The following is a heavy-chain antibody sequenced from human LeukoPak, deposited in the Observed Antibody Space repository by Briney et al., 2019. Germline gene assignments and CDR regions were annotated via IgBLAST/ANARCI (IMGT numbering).Heavy chain of an antibody. CDR2: IRYDGSNK. CDR3: AKAGYCATTGCPDYYYMDV. Sequence: LGGSLRLSCAASGFTFSSYAMHWVRQAPGKGLEWVAFIRYDGSNKFYADSVKGRFTISRDTSKNTLYLQMNSLTTEDSAMYYCAKAGYCATTGCPDYYYMDVRGRGTTVTVSS. J-gene: IGHJ6*03. V-gene: IGHV3-30*02. D-gene: IGHD2-2*01. CDR1: GFTFSSYA.